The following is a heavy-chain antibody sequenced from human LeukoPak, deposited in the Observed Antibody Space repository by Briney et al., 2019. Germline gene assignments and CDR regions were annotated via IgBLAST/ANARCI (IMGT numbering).Heavy chain of an antibody. Sequence: ASVKVSCKASGYTFTSYDINWVRQATGQGLEWMGWMNPNSGNTGYAQKFQGRVTMTGNTSISTAYMELSSLRSEDTAVYYCARLARYSWSPISPLYYYYYMDVWGKGTTVTVSS. J-gene: IGHJ6*03. D-gene: IGHD1-26*01. CDR3: ARLARYSWSPISPLYYYYYMDV. CDR1: GYTFTSYD. V-gene: IGHV1-8*01. CDR2: MNPNSGNT.